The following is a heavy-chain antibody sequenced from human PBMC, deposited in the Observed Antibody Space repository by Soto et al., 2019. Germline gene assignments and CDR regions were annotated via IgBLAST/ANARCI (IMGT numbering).Heavy chain of an antibody. CDR2: FSYSGTT. Sequence: QKQLQESGPGLVKPSETLSLTCTVSAGSISSSPYYGVGIRQSPGKRLQWIGSFSYSGTTYYTPSRKCRVPIAGHTSKTQFSLELRSLTAADPAVYFCARLMSYDITTGFYTNSSLDVRCEGTTVTVSS. D-gene: IGHD3-9*01. V-gene: IGHV4-39*01. CDR1: AGSISSSPYY. J-gene: IGHJ6*04. CDR3: ARLMSYDITTGFYTNSSLDV.